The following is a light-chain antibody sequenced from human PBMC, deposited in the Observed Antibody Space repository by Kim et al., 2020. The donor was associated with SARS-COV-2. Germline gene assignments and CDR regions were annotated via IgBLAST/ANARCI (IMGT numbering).Light chain of an antibody. CDR1: QSVSRN. V-gene: IGKV3-15*01. Sequence: SLGENATLSCRASQSVSRNLAWYQQKPGQAPRPLIYGASTRATGIPARFSGSGSGTEFTLTISSLQSEEFAVYYCKQYNNWPPGTFGQGTKVDIK. J-gene: IGKJ1*01. CDR3: KQYNNWPPGT. CDR2: GAS.